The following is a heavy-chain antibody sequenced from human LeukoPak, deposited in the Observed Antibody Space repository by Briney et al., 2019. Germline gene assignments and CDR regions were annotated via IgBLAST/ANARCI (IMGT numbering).Heavy chain of an antibody. D-gene: IGHD2-21*02. CDR2: ISGNAAAT. Sequence: GGSLRLSCVASEFIFSNFAMSWVRQAPGKGLEWVSTISGNAAATYYADSVKGRLTISRDNSKNTLSLQMNSLRAEDTAIYYCARRCGDCLDAPDIWGQGTMVTVSS. V-gene: IGHV3-23*01. J-gene: IGHJ3*02. CDR1: EFIFSNFA. CDR3: ARRCGDCLDAPDI.